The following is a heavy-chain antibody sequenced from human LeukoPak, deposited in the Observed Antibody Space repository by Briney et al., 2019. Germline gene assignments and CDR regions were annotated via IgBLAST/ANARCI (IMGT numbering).Heavy chain of an antibody. J-gene: IGHJ3*02. D-gene: IGHD6-6*01. V-gene: IGHV3-30*01. CDR2: ISYDGSNK. CDR3: ARDSSYSSSSGAFDI. Sequence: GGSLRLSCAASGFTFSSYAMHWVRQAPGKGLERVAVISYDGSNKYYADSVKGRFTISRDNSKNTLYLQMNSLRAEDTAVYYCARDSSYSSSSGAFDIWGQGTMVTVSS. CDR1: GFTFSSYA.